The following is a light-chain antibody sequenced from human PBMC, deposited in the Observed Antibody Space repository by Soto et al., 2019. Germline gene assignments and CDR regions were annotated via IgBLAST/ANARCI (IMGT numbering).Light chain of an antibody. CDR2: GAS. J-gene: IGKJ5*01. V-gene: IGKV3-20*01. Sequence: VLTQSPGTVSLSPGESATLSCRASQTVSITYLTWYQQKPGQAPRLLIFGASKRATGIPDRFSGSRSGAEFTLTINSLQSEDFAVYYCQQYNNWPPITFGQGTRLEIK. CDR1: QTVSITY. CDR3: QQYNNWPPIT.